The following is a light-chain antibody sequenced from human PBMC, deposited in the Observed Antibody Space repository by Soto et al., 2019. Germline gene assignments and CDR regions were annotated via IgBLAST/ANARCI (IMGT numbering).Light chain of an antibody. CDR3: MQGTHWLWT. V-gene: IGKV2-30*01. Sequence: DVVMTQSPLSLPVTLGQPASISCRSSQSLVYSDGNTYLNWLQQRPGQSPRRIIYKGSNRDTAVPDICSGSGSGTDFTLKISRGEAGDVGVYYCMQGTHWLWTFGQGTKVRIK. J-gene: IGKJ1*01. CDR2: KGS. CDR1: QSLVYSDGNTY.